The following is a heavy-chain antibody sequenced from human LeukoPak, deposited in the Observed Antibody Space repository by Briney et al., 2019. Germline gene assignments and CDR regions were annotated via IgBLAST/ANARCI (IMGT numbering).Heavy chain of an antibody. D-gene: IGHD1-14*01. CDR2: IYHSGST. CDR3: ARRAEYYMDV. CDR1: GYSISSGYY. J-gene: IGHJ6*03. V-gene: IGHV4-38-2*02. Sequence: SETLSLTCTVSGYSISSGYYWGWIRQPPGKGLEWIGSIYHSGSTYYNPSLKSRVTISVDTSKNQFSLKLSSVTAADTAVYYCARRAEYYMDVWGKGTTVTVSS.